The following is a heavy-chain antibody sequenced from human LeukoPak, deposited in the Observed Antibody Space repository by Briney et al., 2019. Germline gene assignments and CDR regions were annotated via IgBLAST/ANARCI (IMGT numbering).Heavy chain of an antibody. J-gene: IGHJ3*02. CDR3: ARPLRITMIVVDDAFDT. CDR1: GYTFTSYD. D-gene: IGHD3-22*01. CDR2: MNPNSGNT. Sequence: ASVKVSCKASGYTFTSYDINWVRQATGQGLEWMGWMNPNSGNTGYAQKFQGRVTMTRNTSISTAYMELSSLRSEDTAVYYCARPLRITMIVVDDAFDTWGQGTMVTVSS. V-gene: IGHV1-8*01.